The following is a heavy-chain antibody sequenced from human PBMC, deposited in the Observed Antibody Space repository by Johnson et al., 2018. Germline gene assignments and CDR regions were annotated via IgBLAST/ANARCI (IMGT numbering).Heavy chain of an antibody. CDR2: ISGDGAHT. V-gene: IGHV3-23*04. J-gene: IGHJ3*02. CDR3: AKGLVANLDALDI. D-gene: IGHD2-15*01. CDR1: GLTFSTCP. Sequence: VQLVESGGGLVQPGGSLRLSCAASGLTFSTCPINWVRQTPGKGLEGVSAISGDGAHTAYSDSEQGRFNISRDNSKNTLSLQMNDLRDEDKALYFCAKGLVANLDALDIWGQGTKVTVSS.